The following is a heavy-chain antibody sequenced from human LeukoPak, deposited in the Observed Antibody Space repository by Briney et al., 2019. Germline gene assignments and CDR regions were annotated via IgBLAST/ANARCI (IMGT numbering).Heavy chain of an antibody. V-gene: IGHV3-33*01. D-gene: IGHD3-10*01. CDR3: AREITKSWFDP. CDR1: GFTFSSYG. Sequence: PGGSLRLSCAASGFTFSSYGMHWVRQAPGKGLEWVAVIWYDGSNKYYADSVKGRFTISRDNSKSTLYLQMNSLRAEDTAVYYCAREITKSWFDPWGQGTLVTVSS. J-gene: IGHJ5*02. CDR2: IWYDGSNK.